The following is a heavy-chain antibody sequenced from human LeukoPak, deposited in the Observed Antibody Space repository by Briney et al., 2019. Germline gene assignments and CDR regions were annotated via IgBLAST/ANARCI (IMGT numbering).Heavy chain of an antibody. J-gene: IGHJ5*02. CDR2: IYPGDSDT. D-gene: IGHD7-27*01. Sequence: GESLKLSCKGSGYSFTSYWIGWVRQMPGKGLERMGIIYPGDSDTRYSPSFQGQVTISADKSISTAYLQWSSLKASDTAMYYCARLDGSNWGSLSLDPWGQGTLVTVSS. CDR3: ARLDGSNWGSLSLDP. CDR1: GYSFTSYW. V-gene: IGHV5-51*01.